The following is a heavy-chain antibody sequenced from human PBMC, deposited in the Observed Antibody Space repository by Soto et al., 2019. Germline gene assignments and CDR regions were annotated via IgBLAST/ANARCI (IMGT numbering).Heavy chain of an antibody. J-gene: IGHJ5*02. V-gene: IGHV3-30*18. CDR2: ISYDGSIK. D-gene: IGHD2-15*01. Sequence: GGSLRLSCLASGFTFTNHGMLWVRQAPGKGLEWVAVISYDGSIKYCADSVKGRFTISRDNSNNTLYLQMNSLRDEDSAMYYCAKDYEYWSGDYCCSGWFDLWGQGTLVTVSS. CDR3: AKDYEYWSGDYCCSGWFDL. CDR1: GFTFTNHG.